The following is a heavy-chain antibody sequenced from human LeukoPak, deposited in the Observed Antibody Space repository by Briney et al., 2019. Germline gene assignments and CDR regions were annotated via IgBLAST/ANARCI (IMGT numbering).Heavy chain of an antibody. CDR2: ISGSGGST. CDR3: ATNPKYSSYY. Sequence: GGSLRLSCAASGFTFSSYAMSWVRQAPGKGLEWVSAISGSGGSTCYADSAKGRFTISRDNSKNTLYLQMNSLRAEDTAVYYCATNPKYSSYYWGQGTLVTVSS. V-gene: IGHV3-23*01. D-gene: IGHD6-6*01. CDR1: GFTFSSYA. J-gene: IGHJ4*02.